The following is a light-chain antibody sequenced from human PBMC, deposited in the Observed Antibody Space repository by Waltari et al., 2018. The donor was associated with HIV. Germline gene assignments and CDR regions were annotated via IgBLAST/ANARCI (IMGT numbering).Light chain of an antibody. Sequence: DTQMTQSPSTLSASVGDRVTTTCRASQDIANWLAWYQQKSGKAPKLLIYKTSILEYGVPSRFSGSASGTGFTLTSDSLQPDDFATDYCQQYSSDFYTFGQGTKLEIK. V-gene: IGKV1-5*03. J-gene: IGKJ2*01. CDR1: QDIANW. CDR2: KTS. CDR3: QQYSSDFYT.